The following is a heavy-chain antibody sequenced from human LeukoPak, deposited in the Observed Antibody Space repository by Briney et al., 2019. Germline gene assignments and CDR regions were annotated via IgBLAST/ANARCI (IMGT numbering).Heavy chain of an antibody. CDR1: AFTFSSYS. Sequence: GGSLRLSCAASAFTFSSYSMNCVRHAPGKGLVWVSSISSSSSYINYADSVKGRFTISRDNAKNSLYLQMNSLRAEDTAVYYCTRDQQAVAGEYQLLVYYYYYYGMDVWGQGTTVTVSS. J-gene: IGHJ6*02. CDR3: TRDQQAVAGEYQLLVYYYYYYGMDV. D-gene: IGHD2-2*01. CDR2: ISSSSSYI. V-gene: IGHV3-21*01.